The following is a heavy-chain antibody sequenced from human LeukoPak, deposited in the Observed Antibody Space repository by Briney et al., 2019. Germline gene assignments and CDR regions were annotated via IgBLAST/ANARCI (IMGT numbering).Heavy chain of an antibody. J-gene: IGHJ4*02. Sequence: GGSLRLSCAASGFTFSSYSMNWVRQAPGKGLEWVSSISSSSSYIYYADSVKGRFTISRDNAKNSLYLQMNSLRAEDTAVYYCARDSFRIAVAGYFDYWGQGILVTVSS. V-gene: IGHV3-21*01. CDR2: ISSSSSYI. CDR1: GFTFSSYS. CDR3: ARDSFRIAVAGYFDY. D-gene: IGHD6-19*01.